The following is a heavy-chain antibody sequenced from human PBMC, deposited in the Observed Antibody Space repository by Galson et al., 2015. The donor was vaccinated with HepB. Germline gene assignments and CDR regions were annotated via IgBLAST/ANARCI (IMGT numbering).Heavy chain of an antibody. CDR3: AKAGGGATQGDLDY. Sequence: SLRLSCAASGFPFSTYGMHWVRQAPGKGLEWVAVISYDGSNKYYADSVKGRFTISRDNSKNTLYLQMNSLRAEDTAVYYCAKAGGGATQGDLDYWGQGTLVTVSS. CDR2: ISYDGSNK. V-gene: IGHV3-30*18. D-gene: IGHD1-26*01. CDR1: GFPFSTYG. J-gene: IGHJ4*02.